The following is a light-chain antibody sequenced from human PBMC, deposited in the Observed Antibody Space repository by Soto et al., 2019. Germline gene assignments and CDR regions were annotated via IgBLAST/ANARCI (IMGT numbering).Light chain of an antibody. CDR3: QVYNN. CDR2: GAS. J-gene: IGKJ3*01. CDR1: QSVSSN. V-gene: IGKV3-15*01. Sequence: EIVMTQSPATLSVSPGERATLSCRASQSVSSNVAWYQQKPGQAPRLLIYGASTRATGIPARFSGSGSGTEFTLTISSLQSEDFAIYYCQVYNNFGPGTTVDIK.